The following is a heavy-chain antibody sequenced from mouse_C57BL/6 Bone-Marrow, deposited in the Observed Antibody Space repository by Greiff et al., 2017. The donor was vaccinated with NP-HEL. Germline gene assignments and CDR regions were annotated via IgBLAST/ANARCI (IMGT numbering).Heavy chain of an antibody. J-gene: IGHJ1*03. D-gene: IGHD2-3*01. V-gene: IGHV5-17*01. Sequence: EVQLVESGGGLVKPGGSLKLSCAASGFTFSDYGMHWVRQAPEKGLEWVAYISSGSSTIYYADTVKGRFTISRDNAKNTLFLQMTSLRSEDTAMYYCARRYDGYYGGYFDVWGTGTTVTVSS. CDR2: ISSGSSTI. CDR3: ARRYDGYYGGYFDV. CDR1: GFTFSDYG.